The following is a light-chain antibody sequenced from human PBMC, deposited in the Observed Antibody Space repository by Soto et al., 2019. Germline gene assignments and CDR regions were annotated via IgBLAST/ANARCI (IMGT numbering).Light chain of an antibody. J-gene: IGKJ1*01. CDR3: EKCGCW. V-gene: IGKV3-20*01. CDR1: QSVSSSY. Sequence: EIVLTQSPGTLSLSPGERATLSCRASQSVSSSYVSWYQQKPGQAPSLLIDGATSRATGIPVRFSGSGAGTAFTLTISRLDAEDFAEYYCEKCGCWFGQGTKVEIK. CDR2: GAT.